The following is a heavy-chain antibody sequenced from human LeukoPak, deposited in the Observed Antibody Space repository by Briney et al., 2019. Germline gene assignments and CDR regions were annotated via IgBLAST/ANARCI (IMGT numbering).Heavy chain of an antibody. CDR1: GYSFTSYW. Sequence: GESLKISCKGSGYSFTSYWIGWVRQMPGKGLEWMGIIYPGDSDTRYSPSFQGQVTISADKSIGTAYLQWSSLKASDTAMYYCARPYYYDSSGYYYYFDYWGQGTLVTISS. CDR2: IYPGDSDT. D-gene: IGHD3-22*01. V-gene: IGHV5-51*01. CDR3: ARPYYYDSSGYYYYFDY. J-gene: IGHJ4*02.